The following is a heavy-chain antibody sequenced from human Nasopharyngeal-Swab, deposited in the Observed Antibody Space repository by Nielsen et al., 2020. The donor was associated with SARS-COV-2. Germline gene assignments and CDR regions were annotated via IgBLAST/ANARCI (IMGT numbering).Heavy chain of an antibody. J-gene: IGHJ4*02. Sequence: VRQAPGKGLEWVSYISSSGSTIYYADSVKGRFTISRDNAKNSLYLQMNSLRAEDTAVYYCARDRGGLLWFGELPTHFDYWGQGTLVTVSS. CDR3: ARDRGGLLWFGELPTHFDY. CDR2: ISSSGSTI. V-gene: IGHV3-48*03. D-gene: IGHD3-10*01.